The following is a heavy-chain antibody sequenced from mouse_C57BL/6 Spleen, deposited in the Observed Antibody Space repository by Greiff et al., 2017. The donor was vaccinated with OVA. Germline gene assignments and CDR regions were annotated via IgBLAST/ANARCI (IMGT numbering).Heavy chain of an antibody. CDR1: GYTFTSYW. J-gene: IGHJ2*01. D-gene: IGHD1-1*01. V-gene: IGHV1-59*01. CDR3: ARYTTVVSTDY. CDR2: IDPSDSYT. Sequence: VKLQQPGAELVRPGTSVKLSCKASGYTFTSYWMHWVKQRPGQGLEWIGVIDPSDSYTNYNQKFKGKATLTVDTSSSTAYIQLSSHTAEDSAVYYCARYTTVVSTDYWGKGTTLTVSS.